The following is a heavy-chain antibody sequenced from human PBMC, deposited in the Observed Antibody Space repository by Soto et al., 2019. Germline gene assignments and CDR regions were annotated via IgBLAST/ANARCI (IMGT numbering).Heavy chain of an antibody. D-gene: IGHD2-8*01. CDR1: GFTFSSYW. CDR2: IKQDGGEE. V-gene: IGHV3-7*01. CDR3: VRVSHGPVFDF. J-gene: IGHJ4*02. Sequence: GGSLRLSCAASGFTFSSYWMSWVRQAPGKGLEWVANIKQDGGEEYYVDSVKGRFTISRDNAKNSLYLQMNSLRAEDTAVYYCVRVSHGPVFDFWGQGSLVTVSS.